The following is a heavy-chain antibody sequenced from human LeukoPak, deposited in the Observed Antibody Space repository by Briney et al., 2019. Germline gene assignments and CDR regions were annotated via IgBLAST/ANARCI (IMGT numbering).Heavy chain of an antibody. CDR3: AKDPNGDYIGTFDI. J-gene: IGHJ3*02. CDR2: ISGDGVSP. D-gene: IGHD4-17*01. Sequence: PGGSLRLSCAASGFTFNNYALTWVRQTPGKGLECVSAISGDGVSPYNADSVRGRFTISRDNSKNTLYLQMHSLRAEDTAVYYCAKDPNGDYIGTFDIWGQGTMVTVSS. CDR1: GFTFNNYA. V-gene: IGHV3-23*01.